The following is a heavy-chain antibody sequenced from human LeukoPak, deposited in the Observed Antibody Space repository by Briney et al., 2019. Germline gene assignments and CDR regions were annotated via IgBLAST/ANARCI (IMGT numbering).Heavy chain of an antibody. CDR2: IGTAGDS. D-gene: IGHD6-19*01. Sequence: GGSLRLSCAASGFIFSSYDMHWVRQTTGKGLEWVSAIGTAGDSYYPGSVRGRFTIFRENAKNSIYLQMNILRAGDTAVYYCARGAGTGFYYWGQGTLITVSS. CDR1: GFIFSSYD. V-gene: IGHV3-13*04. J-gene: IGHJ4*02. CDR3: ARGAGTGFYY.